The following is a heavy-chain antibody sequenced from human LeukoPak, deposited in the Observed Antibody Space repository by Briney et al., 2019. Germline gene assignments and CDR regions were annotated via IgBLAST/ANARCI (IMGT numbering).Heavy chain of an antibody. J-gene: IGHJ5*02. CDR2: IYYSGST. CDR3: ASSQQSDYDFRSGYGNWFDP. D-gene: IGHD3-3*01. CDR1: GGSISSHY. V-gene: IGHV4-59*11. Sequence: SETLSLTCTVSGGSISSHYWSWIRQPPGKGLEWIGYIYYSGSTNYNPSLKSRVTISVDTSKNQFSLKLSSVTAADTAVYYCASSQQSDYDFRSGYGNWFDPWGQGTLVTVSS.